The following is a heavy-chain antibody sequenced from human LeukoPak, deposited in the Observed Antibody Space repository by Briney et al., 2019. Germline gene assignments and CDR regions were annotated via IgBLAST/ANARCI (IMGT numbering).Heavy chain of an antibody. D-gene: IGHD3-10*01. V-gene: IGHV4-39*07. Sequence: SETLSLTCTVSGGSISSYYWGWIRHPPGKGLEWIGSIYYSGSTYYNPSLKSRVTISIDTSKNQFSLKLSSVTAADTAVYYCARPIRYYYGSGSLGTKNPDDAFDIWGQGTMVTVSS. J-gene: IGHJ3*02. CDR2: IYYSGST. CDR1: GGSISSYY. CDR3: ARPIRYYYGSGSLGTKNPDDAFDI.